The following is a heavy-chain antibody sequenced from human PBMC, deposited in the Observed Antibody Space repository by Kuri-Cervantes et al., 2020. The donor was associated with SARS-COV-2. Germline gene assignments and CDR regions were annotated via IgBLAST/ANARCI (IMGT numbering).Heavy chain of an antibody. CDR3: AKDRAGVHDF. D-gene: IGHD2-21*01. J-gene: IGHJ4*02. Sequence: GGSRRLSCVASGFNFSTTDMHWVRQAPGKGLEWVTFISYDGKNKKCMASGKGRFTISRDNSQNTLHLQMKSLRDEDTAIYYCAKDRAGVHDFWGQGTLVTVSS. CDR1: GFNFSTTD. CDR2: ISYDGKNK. V-gene: IGHV3-30*18.